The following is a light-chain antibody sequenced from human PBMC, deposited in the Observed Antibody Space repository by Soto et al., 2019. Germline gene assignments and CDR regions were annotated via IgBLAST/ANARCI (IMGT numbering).Light chain of an antibody. Sequence: EIVIPQSPATLSVSPGERATLSCRASQSVSSNLAWYQQKPGQAPRLLIYGASTRATGISARFSGSGSGTEFTLTISSLQSEDFAVYYCQQYNNWPPITFGQGTRLEIK. CDR2: GAS. CDR1: QSVSSN. CDR3: QQYNNWPPIT. J-gene: IGKJ5*01. V-gene: IGKV3-15*01.